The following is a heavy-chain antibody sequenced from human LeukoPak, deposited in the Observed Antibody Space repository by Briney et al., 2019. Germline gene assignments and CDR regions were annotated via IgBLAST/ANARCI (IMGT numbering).Heavy chain of an antibody. V-gene: IGHV1-69*05. CDR3: AREYSNWGANYYYYYMDV. D-gene: IGHD4-11*01. J-gene: IGHJ6*03. Sequence: GSSVKVPCKASGGTFSSYAISWVRQAPGQGLEWMGRIIPIFGTANYAQKFQGRVTITTDESTSTAYMELSSLRSEDTAVYYCAREYSNWGANYYYYYMDVWGKGTTVTVSS. CDR1: GGTFSSYA. CDR2: IIPIFGTA.